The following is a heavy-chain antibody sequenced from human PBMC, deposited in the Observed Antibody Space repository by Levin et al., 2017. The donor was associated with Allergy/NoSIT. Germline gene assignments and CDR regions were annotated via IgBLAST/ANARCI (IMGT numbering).Heavy chain of an antibody. Sequence: LSLTCAASGFTFSSYGMRWVRQAPGKGLEWVAVIWYDGSNKYYADSVKGRFTISRDNSKNTLYLQMNSLRAEDTAVYYCARDDSSGWYSYYYYMDVWGKGTTVTVSS. CDR1: GFTFSSYG. D-gene: IGHD6-19*01. CDR3: ARDDSSGWYSYYYYMDV. V-gene: IGHV3-33*01. CDR2: IWYDGSNK. J-gene: IGHJ6*03.